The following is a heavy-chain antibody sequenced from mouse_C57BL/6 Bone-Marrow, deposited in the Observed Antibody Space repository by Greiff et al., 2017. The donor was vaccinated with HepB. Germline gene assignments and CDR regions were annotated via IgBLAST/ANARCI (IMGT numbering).Heavy chain of an antibody. V-gene: IGHV1-59*01. CDR3: ARGRTVVAPFAY. CDR2: IDPSDSYT. D-gene: IGHD1-1*01. CDR1: GYTFTSYW. J-gene: IGHJ3*01. Sequence: QVQLQQPGAELVRPGTSVKLSCKASGYTFTSYWMHWVKQRPGQGLEWIGVIDPSDSYTNYNQKFKGKATLTVDTSSSTAYMQLSSLTSEDSAIYYCARGRTVVAPFAYWGQGTLVTVSA.